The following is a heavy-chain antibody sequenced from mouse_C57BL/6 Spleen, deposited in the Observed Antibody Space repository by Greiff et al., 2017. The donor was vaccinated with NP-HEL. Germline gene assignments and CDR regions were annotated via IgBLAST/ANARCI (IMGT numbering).Heavy chain of an antibody. Sequence: QVQLQQSGPELVKPGASVQLSCKASGYTFTSYDLNWVKQRPGQGLEWIGWIYPRDGSPKYNETFKGKATLTVDTSSSTAYIELPSLTSEDAAVYFCAGCDYGYDLAYWGQGTLVTVSA. V-gene: IGHV1-85*01. J-gene: IGHJ3*01. CDR2: IYPRDGSP. CDR1: GYTFTSYD. D-gene: IGHD2-2*01. CDR3: AGCDYGYDLAY.